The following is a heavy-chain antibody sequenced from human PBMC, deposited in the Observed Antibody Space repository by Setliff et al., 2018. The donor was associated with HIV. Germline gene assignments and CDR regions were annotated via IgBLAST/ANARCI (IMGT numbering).Heavy chain of an antibody. J-gene: IGHJ6*02. D-gene: IGHD6-19*01. CDR3: ARLGSGWSDSYYYAMDI. CDR1: GYTFSSYA. CDR2: SIPLFGTT. V-gene: IGHV1-69*05. Sequence: SVKVSCKSSGYTFSSYAISWVRQAPGQGLEWMGGSIPLFGTTNYAQKFLDRVTMTIDTATSRAYMELRSLRSEDTAVYFCARLGSGWSDSYYYAMDIWGQGTTVTVSS.